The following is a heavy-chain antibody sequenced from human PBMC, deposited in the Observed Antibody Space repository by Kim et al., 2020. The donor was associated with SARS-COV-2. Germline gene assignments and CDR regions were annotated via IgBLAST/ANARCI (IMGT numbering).Heavy chain of an antibody. CDR3: AKGDHYDLLTAYSWYFDL. D-gene: IGHD3-9*01. J-gene: IGHJ2*01. Sequence: GGSLRLSCAASGFSFRSNAIHWVRQAPGKGLEWVAVISFDGRKTYYADSVKGRFTISRVNSKNTLYLQMNSLTAEDTAVYYCAKGDHYDLLTAYSWYFDLWGRGTLVAVSS. V-gene: IGHV3-30*18. CDR1: GFSFRSNA. CDR2: ISFDGRKT.